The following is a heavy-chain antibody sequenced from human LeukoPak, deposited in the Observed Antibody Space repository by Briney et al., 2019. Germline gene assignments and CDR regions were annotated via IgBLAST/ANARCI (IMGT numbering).Heavy chain of an antibody. Sequence: PSETLSLTCTVSGDSVSSYYWSWIRQPPGTGLEWIGYIYYSGSTNYNPSLKSRVTISVDTSKNQFSLKLSSVTAADTAVYYCARDPGGDYDSSGYYYYYYGMDVWGQGTTVTVSS. D-gene: IGHD3-22*01. J-gene: IGHJ6*02. V-gene: IGHV4-59*02. CDR3: ARDPGGDYDSSGYYYYYYGMDV. CDR1: GDSVSSYY. CDR2: IYYSGST.